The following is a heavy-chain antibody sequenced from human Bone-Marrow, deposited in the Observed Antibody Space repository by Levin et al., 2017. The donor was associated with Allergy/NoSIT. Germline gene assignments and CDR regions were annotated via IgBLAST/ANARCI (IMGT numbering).Heavy chain of an antibody. CDR2: ISYDGSNK. CDR1: GFTFSSYA. CDR3: ARDAVIRYCSGGSCYSGNYDDGMDV. D-gene: IGHD2-15*01. J-gene: IGHJ6*02. V-gene: IGHV3-30-3*01. Sequence: GESLKISCAASGFTFSSYAMHWVRQAPGKGLEWVAVISYDGSNKYYADSVKGRFTISRDNSKNTLYLQMNSLRAEDTAVYYCARDAVIRYCSGGSCYSGNYDDGMDVWGQGTTVTVSS.